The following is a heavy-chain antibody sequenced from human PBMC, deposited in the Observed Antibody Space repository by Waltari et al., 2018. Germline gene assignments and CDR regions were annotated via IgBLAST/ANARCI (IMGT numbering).Heavy chain of an antibody. V-gene: IGHV4-39*01. J-gene: IGHJ4*02. CDR1: GDSISSSSYY. CDR2: MYYTGST. Sequence: QLQLQESGPGLVKASETLSLTCTVSGDSISSSSYYWGWVRQPPGKGLEWIGNMYYTGSTYYNPSLKCRVTISGDTSKSQFSLKLSSLTAADTSMYYCVRHARTTSGGKHFDHWGQGMLVTVSP. CDR3: VRHARTTSGGKHFDH. D-gene: IGHD2-15*01.